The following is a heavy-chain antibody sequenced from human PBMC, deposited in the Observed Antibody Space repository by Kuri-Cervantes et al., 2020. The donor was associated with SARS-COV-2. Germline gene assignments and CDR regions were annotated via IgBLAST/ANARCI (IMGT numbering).Heavy chain of an antibody. CDR3: ARGFDDYYQANFYYYYMDV. J-gene: IGHJ6*03. CDR2: INWNGGST. CDR1: GFTFDDYA. V-gene: IGHV3-20*04. D-gene: IGHD1-26*01. Sequence: GGSLRLSCAASGFTFDDYAMHWVRQAPGKGLEWVSGINWNGGSTGYADSVKGRFTISRDNAKNSLYLQMKSLRVEDTAVYYCARGFDDYYQANFYYYYMDVWGKGTTVTVSS.